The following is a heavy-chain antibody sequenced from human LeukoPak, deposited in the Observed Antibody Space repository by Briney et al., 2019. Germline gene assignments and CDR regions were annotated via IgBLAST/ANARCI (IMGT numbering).Heavy chain of an antibody. D-gene: IGHD6-13*01. CDR1: GGSFSVYY. CDR3: ANGQQLDTTRNWFDH. Sequence: PSETLSLTCAVYGGSFSVYYWSWVRQPPGKGLEWIGEINHRGTTNYNPSPKSRVTISVDTSKNQFSLKLSSVTAADTAVYYCANGQQLDTTRNWFDHWGQGTLVTVSS. J-gene: IGHJ5*02. CDR2: INHRGTT. V-gene: IGHV4-34*01.